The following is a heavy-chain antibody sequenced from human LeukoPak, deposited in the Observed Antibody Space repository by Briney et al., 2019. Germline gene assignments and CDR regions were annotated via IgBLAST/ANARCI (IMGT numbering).Heavy chain of an antibody. CDR1: GGSISSYY. D-gene: IGHD4-17*01. J-gene: IGHJ6*03. CDR3: ARDGAHGDYDYYYMDV. Sequence: SETLSLTCTVSGGSISSYYWSWIRQPPGKGLEWIGYIYYSGSTNYNPSLKSRVTISVDTSKNQFSLKLSSVTAADTAVYYCARDGAHGDYDYYYMDVWGKGTTVTVSS. V-gene: IGHV4-59*01. CDR2: IYYSGST.